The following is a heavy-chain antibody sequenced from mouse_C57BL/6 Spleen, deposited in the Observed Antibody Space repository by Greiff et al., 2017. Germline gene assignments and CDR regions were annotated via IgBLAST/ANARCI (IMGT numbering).Heavy chain of an antibody. J-gene: IGHJ4*01. V-gene: IGHV14-4*01. CDR1: GFNIKDDY. D-gene: IGHD1-1*01. CDR3: TAKTGVDYFSAKDD. CDR2: IDPENGDT. Sequence: EVQAQQAGAERVRPGASVKLSCTASGFNIKDDYMYWVKQRHEQVLEWIGWIDPENGDTDYASKFQGKATITADTSSNTAYLQLSSLTSEDTAVFNCTAKTGVDYFSAKDDWPKGSPATISS.